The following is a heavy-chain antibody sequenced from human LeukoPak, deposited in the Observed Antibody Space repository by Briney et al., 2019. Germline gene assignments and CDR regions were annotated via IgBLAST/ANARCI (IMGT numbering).Heavy chain of an antibody. CDR2: IIPIFGTA. V-gene: IGHV1-69*13. Sequence: ASVKVSCKASGGTFSSYAISWVRQAPGQGLEWMGGIIPIFGTANYAQKFQGRVTITADESTSTAYMELSSLRSEDTAVYYCARDSAPYSSGWYGNFDYWGQGALVTVSS. CDR1: GGTFSSYA. D-gene: IGHD6-19*01. CDR3: ARDSAPYSSGWYGNFDY. J-gene: IGHJ4*02.